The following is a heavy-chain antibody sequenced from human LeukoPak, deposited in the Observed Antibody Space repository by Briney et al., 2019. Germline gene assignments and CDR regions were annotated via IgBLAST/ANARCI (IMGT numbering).Heavy chain of an antibody. J-gene: IGHJ6*02. Sequence: KPSETLSLTCAVSGGSISSSNWWSWVRQPPGKGLEWIGEIYHSGSTNYNPSLKSRVTISVDTSKNQFSLKLSSVTAADTAVYYCARVGSGSYASPYYYYYGMDVWGQGTTVTVSS. CDR2: IYHSGST. CDR3: ARVGSGSYASPYYYYYGMDV. D-gene: IGHD3-10*01. CDR1: GGSISSSNW. V-gene: IGHV4-4*02.